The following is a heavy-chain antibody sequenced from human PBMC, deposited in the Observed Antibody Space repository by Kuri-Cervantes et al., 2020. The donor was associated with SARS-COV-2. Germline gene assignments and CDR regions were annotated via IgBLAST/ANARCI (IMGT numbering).Heavy chain of an antibody. D-gene: IGHD3-22*01. CDR2: IDPSDSYT. CDR3: ARQGYRTYYYDSSGYRDAFDI. CDR1: GYSFTSYW. J-gene: IGHJ3*02. V-gene: IGHV5-10-1*01. Sequence: GESLKISCKGSGYSFTSYWISWVRQMPGKGLEWMGRIDPSDSYTNYSPSFQGHVTISADKSISTAYLQWSSLKASDTAMYYCARQGYRTYYYDSSGYRDAFDIWGQGTMVTVSS.